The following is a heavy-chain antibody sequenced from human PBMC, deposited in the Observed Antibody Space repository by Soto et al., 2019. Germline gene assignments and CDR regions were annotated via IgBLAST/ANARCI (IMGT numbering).Heavy chain of an antibody. J-gene: IGHJ4*02. Sequence: PAESLKISCQGSGYSFTKYWIGWVRQMPGKGLEWMGIIYPGDSDARYSPSFQGQVIISADKSINTAYLQWSSLQASDTAIYYCARTYSGTRPPPYYFDYWGQGTLVTVSS. D-gene: IGHD1-26*01. V-gene: IGHV5-51*01. CDR3: ARTYSGTRPPPYYFDY. CDR1: GYSFTKYW. CDR2: IYPGDSDA.